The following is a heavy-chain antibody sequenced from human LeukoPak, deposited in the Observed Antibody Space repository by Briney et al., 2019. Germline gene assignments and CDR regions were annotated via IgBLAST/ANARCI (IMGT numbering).Heavy chain of an antibody. D-gene: IGHD1-14*01. J-gene: IGHJ4*02. CDR1: GGTFSSYA. CDR3: ATDPQFKAGTTMG. CDR2: IIPIFGTA. V-gene: IGHV1-69*13. Sequence: ASVKVSCKASGGTFSSYAISWVRQAPGQGLEWMGGIIPIFGTANYAQKFQGRVTITADESTSTAYMELSSLRSEDTAVYYCATDPQFKAGTTMGWGQGTLVTVSS.